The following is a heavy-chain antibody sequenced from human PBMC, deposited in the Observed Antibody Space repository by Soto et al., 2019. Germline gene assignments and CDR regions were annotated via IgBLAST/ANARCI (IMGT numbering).Heavy chain of an antibody. D-gene: IGHD2-15*01. Sequence: SVKVSCKASGVTFSSYAISGVRQSPGQGLEWMGGIIPIFGTANYAQKFQGRVTITVDESTSTAYMELSSLRSEDRAVYYCAREYGGNRPDGAFDIWGQGTMVTVSS. V-gene: IGHV1-69*13. CDR3: AREYGGNRPDGAFDI. J-gene: IGHJ3*02. CDR1: GVTFSSYA. CDR2: IIPIFGTA.